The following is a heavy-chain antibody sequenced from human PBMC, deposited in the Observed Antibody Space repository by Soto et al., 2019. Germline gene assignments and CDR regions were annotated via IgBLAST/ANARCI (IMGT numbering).Heavy chain of an antibody. V-gene: IGHV1-69*12. CDR2: IIPIFGTA. J-gene: IGHJ4*02. Sequence: QVQLVQSGAEVKKPGSSVKVSCKASGGTFSSYAISWVRQAPGQGLEWMGGIIPIFGTANYAQKFQGRVTITADESTSTAYMELSSLRSEDTAVYYCARVQRHTITMVRGPPSDWGQGTLVTVSS. CDR1: GGTFSSYA. D-gene: IGHD3-10*01. CDR3: ARVQRHTITMVRGPPSD.